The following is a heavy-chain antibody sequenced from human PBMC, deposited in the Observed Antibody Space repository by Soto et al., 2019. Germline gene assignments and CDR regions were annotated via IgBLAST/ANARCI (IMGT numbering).Heavy chain of an antibody. CDR1: GFTCSNYW. CDR3: ASARHIGP. D-gene: IGHD2-21*01. V-gene: IGHV3-7*01. Sequence: GGALRLSCAASGFTCSNYWMSWVRQAPGKGLEWVANIKEDGSERNYVDSVKGRFTISRDNAENSLYLQMNSLRAEDTAVYYCASARHIGPWGQGTLVTVSS. J-gene: IGHJ5*02. CDR2: IKEDGSER.